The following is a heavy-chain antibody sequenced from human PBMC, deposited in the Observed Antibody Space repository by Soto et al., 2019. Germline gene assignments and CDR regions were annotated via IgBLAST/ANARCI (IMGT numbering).Heavy chain of an antibody. D-gene: IGHD3-22*01. Sequence: GPSVKVSCKASGYTFTSYGISWVRQAPGQGLEWMGWISAYNGNTNYAQKLQGRVTMTTDTSTSTAYMELRSLRSDDTAVYYCARDPGHDSSGYYYFRGLKSPTHDDAFDIWGQGTMVTVSS. CDR3: ARDPGHDSSGYYYFRGLKSPTHDDAFDI. J-gene: IGHJ3*02. CDR2: ISAYNGNT. CDR1: GYTFTSYG. V-gene: IGHV1-18*01.